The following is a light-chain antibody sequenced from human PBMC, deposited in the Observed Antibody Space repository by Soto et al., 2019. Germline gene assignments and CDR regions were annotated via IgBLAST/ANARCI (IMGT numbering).Light chain of an antibody. V-gene: IGLV2-18*02. CDR1: SSDVGSYNR. CDR2: EVS. CDR3: SSYTSSSIYV. J-gene: IGLJ1*01. Sequence: QSALTQPPSVSGSPGQSVTISCTGTSSDVGSYNRVSWYQQPPGTAPKLMIYEVSNRPSGVPDRFSGSKSGNTASPTISGLQAEDEADYYCSSYTSSSIYVFGTGTKLTVL.